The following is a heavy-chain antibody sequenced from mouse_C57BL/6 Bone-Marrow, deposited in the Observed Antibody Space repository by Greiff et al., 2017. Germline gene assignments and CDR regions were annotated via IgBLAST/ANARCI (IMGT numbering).Heavy chain of an antibody. J-gene: IGHJ4*01. CDR1: GFTFSDFY. D-gene: IGHD1-1*01. V-gene: IGHV7-1*01. CDR2: SRNKANDYTT. CDR3: ARDPITTMDD. Sequence: DVKLVESGGGLVQSGRSLRLSCATSGFTFSDFYMEWVRQAPGKGLEWIAASRNKANDYTTEYSASVKGRFIVSRDTSQSILYLQMNALRAEDTAIYYCARDPITTMDDWGQGTSVTVSS.